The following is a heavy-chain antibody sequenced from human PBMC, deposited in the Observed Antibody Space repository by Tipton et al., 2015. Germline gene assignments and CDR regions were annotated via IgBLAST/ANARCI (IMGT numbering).Heavy chain of an antibody. Sequence: SLRLSCAASGFTFNSYWMSWVRQGPGKGLEWVANIKQDEGEINYADSVKGRFTISRDDSKNTLYLQMNSLRAEDTAVYYCARDRVPEYYSGYWGQGTLVTVSS. CDR2: IKQDEGEI. V-gene: IGHV3-7*01. D-gene: IGHD1-14*01. J-gene: IGHJ4*02. CDR3: ARDRVPEYYSGY. CDR1: GFTFNSYW.